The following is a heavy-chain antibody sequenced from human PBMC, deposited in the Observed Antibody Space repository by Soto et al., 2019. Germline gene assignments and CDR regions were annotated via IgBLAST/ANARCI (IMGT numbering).Heavy chain of an antibody. D-gene: IGHD3-3*01. V-gene: IGHV3-15*01. Sequence: PGRSLRLSCAASGFTFSNAWMSWVRQAPGKGLEWVGRIKSKTDGGTTDYAAPVKGRFTISRDDSKNTLYLQMNSLKTEDTAVYYCTTLLYYDFWSGYHPLGAFDIWGQGTMVTV. CDR3: TTLLYYDFWSGYHPLGAFDI. CDR2: IKSKTDGGTT. J-gene: IGHJ3*02. CDR1: GFTFSNAW.